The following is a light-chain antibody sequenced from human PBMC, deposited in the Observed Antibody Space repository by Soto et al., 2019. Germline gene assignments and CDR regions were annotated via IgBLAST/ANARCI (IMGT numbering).Light chain of an antibody. V-gene: IGKV1-39*01. Sequence: DLQMTQSPSSLSASVGDRVTITCRASENIRTYLNWYQQRPGTAPRLMIYPASTLQSGVPSRFSGSGSGTEFNLTIGSLQPEDFATYYCQQSYTAPSSVTFGPGTKVAVK. CDR2: PAS. J-gene: IGKJ1*01. CDR1: ENIRTY. CDR3: QQSYTAPSSVT.